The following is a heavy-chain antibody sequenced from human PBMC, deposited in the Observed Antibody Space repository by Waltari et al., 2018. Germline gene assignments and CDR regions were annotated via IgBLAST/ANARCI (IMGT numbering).Heavy chain of an antibody. D-gene: IGHD6-13*01. CDR2: INQDGSVK. Sequence: EVQLVESGGDLVQPGGSLRLSCAASGFTFSSYWVSWIRQAPGKGLEWVTNINQDGSVKKYVDSVIGRFTVSRDNSKNTLYLQMNSLRAEDTAVYYCARDDQPSLAAAGTPLGYWGQGTLVTVSS. CDR3: ARDDQPSLAAAGTPLGY. J-gene: IGHJ4*02. CDR1: GFTFSSYW. V-gene: IGHV3-7*01.